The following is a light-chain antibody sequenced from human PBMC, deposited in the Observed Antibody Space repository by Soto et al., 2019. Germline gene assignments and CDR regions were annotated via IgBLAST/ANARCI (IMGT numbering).Light chain of an antibody. CDR2: DVS. CDR3: CSYTTSNTRQIV. CDR1: SSDVGGYNY. J-gene: IGLJ1*01. V-gene: IGLV2-14*01. Sequence: QSVLTQPASVSGSPGQSITISCTGTSSDVGGYNYVSWYQQHPGKAPKFMIYDVSNRPSGVSNRFSGSKSGNTASLTISGLQAEEEADYYCCSYTTSNTRQIVFGTGTKVTVL.